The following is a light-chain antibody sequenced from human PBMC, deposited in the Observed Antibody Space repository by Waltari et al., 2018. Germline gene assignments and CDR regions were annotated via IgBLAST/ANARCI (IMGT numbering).Light chain of an antibody. CDR3: QTGGHGTWV. CDR2: VNSDGSH. J-gene: IGLJ3*02. CDR1: SGHSSNV. V-gene: IGLV4-69*01. Sequence: QLVLTQSPSASASLGASVKLTCTLSSGHSSNVIAWLQQQPGKGPRYLMKVNSDGSHSKGDEIPDRFSGSTSGAGRYLTISSVQPEDEADYYCQTGGHGTWVFGGGTKLTVL.